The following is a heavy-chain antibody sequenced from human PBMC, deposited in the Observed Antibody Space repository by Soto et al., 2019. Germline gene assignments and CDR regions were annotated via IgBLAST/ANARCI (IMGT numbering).Heavy chain of an antibody. CDR2: IIPIFGTA. CDR3: ARGGGELLTATNFDY. J-gene: IGHJ4*02. CDR1: GGTFSSYA. Sequence: QVQLVQSGAEVKKPGSSVKVSCKASGGTFSSYAISWVRQAPGQGLEWMGGIIPIFGTANYAQKFQGRVTITADEPPSRVYMGLSSLRSEDTAVYYCARGGGELLTATNFDYWGQGTLVTVSS. D-gene: IGHD1-26*01. V-gene: IGHV1-69*01.